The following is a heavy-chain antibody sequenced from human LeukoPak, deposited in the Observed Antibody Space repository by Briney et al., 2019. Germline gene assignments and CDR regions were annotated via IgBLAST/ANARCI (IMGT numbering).Heavy chain of an antibody. D-gene: IGHD6-13*01. CDR3: ARDSRYSSSWFPPTNWFDP. V-gene: IGHV1-18*01. Sequence: ASVKVSCKASGYTFTSYGISWVRQAPGQGLEWMGWISAYNGNTNYAQKLQGRVTMTTDTSTSTAYMELRSLRSDDTAVYYCARDSRYSSSWFPPTNWFDPWGQGTLVTVSS. J-gene: IGHJ5*02. CDR1: GYTFTSYG. CDR2: ISAYNGNT.